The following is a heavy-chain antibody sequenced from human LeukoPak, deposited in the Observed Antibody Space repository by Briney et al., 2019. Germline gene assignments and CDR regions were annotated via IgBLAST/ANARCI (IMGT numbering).Heavy chain of an antibody. V-gene: IGHV1-8*03. CDR1: GYTFTNYD. J-gene: IGHJ4*02. CDR3: AREGFDH. CDR2: MNPNSGNT. Sequence: ASVKVSCKASGYTFTNYDINWVRQATGQGLEWMGYMNPNSGNTGYAQKFQGRVTITKDTSISTAYMELYSLRSEDTAVYYCAREGFDHWGQGTLVTVSS.